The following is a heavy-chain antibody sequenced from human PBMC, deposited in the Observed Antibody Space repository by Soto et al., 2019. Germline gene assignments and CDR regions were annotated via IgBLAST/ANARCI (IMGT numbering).Heavy chain of an antibody. CDR3: AHTRPGYYYDSSGPRDY. V-gene: IGHV3-23*01. D-gene: IGHD3-22*01. CDR1: GFTFSSYA. Sequence: GGSLRLSCAASGFTFSSYAMSWVRQAPGKGLEWVSAISGSGGSTYYADSVKGRFTISRDNSKNTLYLQMNSLRVEDTAVYYCAHTRPGYYYDSSGPRDYWGQGTLVTVSS. J-gene: IGHJ4*02. CDR2: ISGSGGST.